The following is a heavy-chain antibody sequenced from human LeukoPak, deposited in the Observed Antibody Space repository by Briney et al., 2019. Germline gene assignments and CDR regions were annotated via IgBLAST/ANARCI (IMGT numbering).Heavy chain of an antibody. CDR2: IYYSGST. D-gene: IGHD1-26*01. CDR3: ARYIVSYPHDAFDI. CDR1: GGSITSYY. V-gene: IGHV4-59*01. Sequence: PSETLSLTCTVSGGSITSYYWSWIRQPPGKGLEWIGYIYYSGSTSYNPSLKSRVTISVDTSKKWFSLKLSSVTAADTAFYYCARYIVSYPHDAFDIWGQGTMVTVSS. J-gene: IGHJ3*02.